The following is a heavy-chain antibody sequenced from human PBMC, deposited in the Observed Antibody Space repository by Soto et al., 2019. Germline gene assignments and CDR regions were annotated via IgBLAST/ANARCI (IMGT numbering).Heavy chain of an antibody. J-gene: IGHJ4*02. CDR3: ARDDYRPIVATINDY. D-gene: IGHD5-12*01. V-gene: IGHV1-18*01. Sequence: ASVKVSCKASGYTFTSYGISWVRQAPGQGLEWMGWISAYNGNTNYAQKLQGRVTMTTDTSTSTAYMELRSLRSDDTAVYYCARDDYRPIVATINDYRGEGPPVPVSS. CDR1: GYTFTSYG. CDR2: ISAYNGNT.